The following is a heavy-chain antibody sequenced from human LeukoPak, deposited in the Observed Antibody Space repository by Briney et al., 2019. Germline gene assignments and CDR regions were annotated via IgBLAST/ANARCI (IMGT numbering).Heavy chain of an antibody. D-gene: IGHD3-16*01. CDR3: AKGPPIVTTTPLYYFEY. V-gene: IGHV3-30*02. CDR1: GFTFNSYG. J-gene: IGHJ4*02. Sequence: GGSLRLSCAASGFTFNSYGMHWVRQAPGNGLEWVAFVHFDGSTRYYADSVKGRFTISRDNSKNTLYLQMNSLRAEDTAVYYCAKGPPIVTTTPLYYFEYWGQGTLVTVSS. CDR2: VHFDGSTR.